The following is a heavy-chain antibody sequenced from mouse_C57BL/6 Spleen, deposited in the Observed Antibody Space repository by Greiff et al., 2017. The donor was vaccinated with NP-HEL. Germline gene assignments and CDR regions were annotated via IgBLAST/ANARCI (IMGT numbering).Heavy chain of an antibody. J-gene: IGHJ4*01. CDR3: ARNFDGNHDYAMDY. CDR2: IWSGGST. CDR1: GFSLTSYG. D-gene: IGHD2-1*01. V-gene: IGHV2-2*01. Sequence: VKVVESGPGLVQPSQSLSITCTVSGFSLTSYGVHWVRQSPGKGLEWLGVIWSGGSTDYNAAFISRLSISKDNSKSQVFFKMNSLQADDTAIYYCARNFDGNHDYAMDYWGQGTSVTVSS.